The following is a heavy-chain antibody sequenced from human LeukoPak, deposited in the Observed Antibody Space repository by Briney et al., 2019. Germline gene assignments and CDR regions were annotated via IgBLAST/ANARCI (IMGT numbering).Heavy chain of an antibody. CDR3: ARGKRGYGSY. CDR1: GFTFSSYE. V-gene: IGHV3-48*03. CDR2: ISSSGSTI. J-gene: IGHJ4*02. D-gene: IGHD3-10*01. Sequence: PGGSLRLPCAASGFTFSSYEMNWVGQAPGKGLEWVSYISSSGSTIYYADSVKGRFTISRDNAKNSLYLQMNSLRAEDTAVYYCARGKRGYGSYWGQGTLVTVSS.